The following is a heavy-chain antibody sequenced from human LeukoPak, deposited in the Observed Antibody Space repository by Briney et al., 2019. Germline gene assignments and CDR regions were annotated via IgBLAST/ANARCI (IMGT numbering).Heavy chain of an antibody. CDR1: GYTFTGYY. V-gene: IGHV1-2*02. J-gene: IGHJ5*02. Sequence: EASVKVSCKASGYTFTGYYIHWVRQAPGQGLEWMGWINPNSGGTNYAQKFQGRVTMTRDTSISTAYMELSRLRSDDTAVYCCVREATWFAPWGQGTLVTVSS. CDR2: INPNSGGT. CDR3: VREATWFAP. D-gene: IGHD1-26*01.